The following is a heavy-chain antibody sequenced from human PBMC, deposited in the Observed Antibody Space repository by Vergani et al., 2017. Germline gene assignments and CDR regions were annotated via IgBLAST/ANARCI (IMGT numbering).Heavy chain of an antibody. Sequence: EVQLLESGGGLVQPGGSLRLSCAASGFTFSSYAMSWARQAPGKGLEWVSAISGSGGSTYYADSVKGRFTISRDNSKNTLYLHMISLRAEETAVYYCAEDHVAVAGNYYFDYWDQGTLVTVSS. CDR1: GFTFSSYA. D-gene: IGHD6-19*01. V-gene: IGHV3-23*01. CDR2: ISGSGGST. J-gene: IGHJ4*02. CDR3: AEDHVAVAGNYYFDY.